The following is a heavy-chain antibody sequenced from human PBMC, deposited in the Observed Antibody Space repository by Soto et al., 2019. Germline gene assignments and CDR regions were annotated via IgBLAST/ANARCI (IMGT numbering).Heavy chain of an antibody. D-gene: IGHD3-10*01. CDR3: ARVPIHYYGSGSYGWFDP. CDR2: IYYSGST. Sequence: QVQLQESGPGLVKPSQTLSLTCTVSGGSISSGDYYWSWIRQPPGKGLEWIGYIYYSGSTYYNPSLKSRVTISVDTSQTQFSLKLSSVTAADTAVYYWARVPIHYYGSGSYGWFDPWGQGTLVTVSS. V-gene: IGHV4-30-4*01. CDR1: GGSISSGDYY. J-gene: IGHJ5*02.